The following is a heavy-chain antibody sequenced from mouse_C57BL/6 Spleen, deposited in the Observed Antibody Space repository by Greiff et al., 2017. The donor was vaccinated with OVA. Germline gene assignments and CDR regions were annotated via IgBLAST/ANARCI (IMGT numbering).Heavy chain of an antibody. CDR1: GFTFTDYY. Sequence: DVKLVESGGGLVQPGGSLSLSCAASGFTFTDYYMSWVRQPPGKALEWLGFIRNKANGYTTEYSASVKGRFTISRDNSQSILYLQMNALRAEDSATYYCAAGSNSHYYAMDYWGQGTSVTVSS. D-gene: IGHD2-5*01. CDR3: AAGSNSHYYAMDY. V-gene: IGHV7-3*01. J-gene: IGHJ4*01. CDR2: IRNKANGYTT.